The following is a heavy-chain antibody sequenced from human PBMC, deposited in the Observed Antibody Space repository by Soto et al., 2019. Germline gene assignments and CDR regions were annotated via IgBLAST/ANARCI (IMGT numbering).Heavy chain of an antibody. V-gene: IGHV3-20*04. CDR3: AREERSWSGAGILFDY. Sequence: GGSLRLSCAASGFTFDDYGMSWVRQAPGKGLEWVSGINWNGGSTGYADSVKGRFTISRDNAKNSLYLQMNSLRAEDTALYYCAREERSWSGAGILFDYWGQGTLVTVSS. D-gene: IGHD1-1*01. CDR1: GFTFDDYG. J-gene: IGHJ4*02. CDR2: INWNGGST.